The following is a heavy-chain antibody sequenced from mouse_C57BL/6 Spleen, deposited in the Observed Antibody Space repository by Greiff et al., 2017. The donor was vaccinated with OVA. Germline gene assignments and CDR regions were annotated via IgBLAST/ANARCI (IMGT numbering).Heavy chain of an antibody. D-gene: IGHD3-2*02. CDR1: GFSLTSYG. CDR3: AKNQGGYYAMDY. CDR2: IWRGGST. J-gene: IGHJ4*01. Sequence: VKLMESGPGLVQPSQSLSITCTVSGFSLTSYGVHWVRQSPGKGLEWLGVIWRGGSTDYNAAFMSRLSITKDNSKSQVFFKMNSLQADDTAIYYCAKNQGGYYAMDYWGQGTSVTVSS. V-gene: IGHV2-5*01.